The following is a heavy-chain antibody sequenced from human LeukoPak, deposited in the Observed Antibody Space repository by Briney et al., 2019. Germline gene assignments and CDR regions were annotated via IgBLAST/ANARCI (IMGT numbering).Heavy chain of an antibody. Sequence: PGGSLRLSCAASRFSFRSYDMHWVRQAPGKGLEWLAVSSYDESNTYYTDSVKGRFTISRDNSKNTLYLQMNSLRPEDTAVYYCAKDGQLGGSSWFTLYFDYWGQETLDTVSS. V-gene: IGHV3-30*18. D-gene: IGHD6-13*01. J-gene: IGHJ4*02. CDR1: RFSFRSYD. CDR3: AKDGQLGGSSWFTLYFDY. CDR2: SSYDESNT.